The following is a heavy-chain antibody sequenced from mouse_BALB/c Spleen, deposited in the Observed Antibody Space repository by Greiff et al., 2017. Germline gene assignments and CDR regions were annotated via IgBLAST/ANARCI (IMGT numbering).Heavy chain of an antibody. CDR3: ARSEGYYGSSYVPFDY. J-gene: IGHJ2*01. D-gene: IGHD1-1*01. CDR1: GYTFTDYA. V-gene: IGHV1S137*01. Sequence: VQLQESGAELVRPGVSVKISCKGSGYTFTDYAMHWVKQSHAKSLEWIGVISTYYGDASYNQKFKGKATMTVDKSSSTAYMELARLTSEDSAIYYCARSEGYYGSSYVPFDYWGQGTTLTVSS. CDR2: ISTYYGDA.